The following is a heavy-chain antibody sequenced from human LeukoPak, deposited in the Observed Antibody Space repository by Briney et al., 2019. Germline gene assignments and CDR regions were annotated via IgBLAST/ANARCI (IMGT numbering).Heavy chain of an antibody. CDR3: ARDSLTGDLWYYYGMDV. Sequence: SGTLSLTCTVSGGSISSYYWSWIRQPPGKGLEWIGYIYYSGSTNYNPSLKSRVTISVDTSKNQFSLKLSSVTAADTAVYYCARDSLTGDLWYYYGMDVWGQGTTVTVSS. J-gene: IGHJ6*02. D-gene: IGHD7-27*01. CDR2: IYYSGST. CDR1: GGSISSYY. V-gene: IGHV4-59*01.